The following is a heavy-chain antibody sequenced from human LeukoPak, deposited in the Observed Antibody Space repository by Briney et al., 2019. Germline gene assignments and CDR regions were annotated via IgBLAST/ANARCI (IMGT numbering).Heavy chain of an antibody. D-gene: IGHD2-15*01. Sequence: GGSLRLSCAASGFTFKSYAMHWVRQAPGRGLEWVAVISPDGNQKYYTNSVKGRFTISRDNSKNTLYLQMTSLTPEDTAVYYCARGTSQGYCGGGDCYGAFDIWGQGTMVTVSS. J-gene: IGHJ3*02. CDR2: ISPDGNQK. V-gene: IGHV3-30-3*01. CDR3: ARGTSQGYCGGGDCYGAFDI. CDR1: GFTFKSYA.